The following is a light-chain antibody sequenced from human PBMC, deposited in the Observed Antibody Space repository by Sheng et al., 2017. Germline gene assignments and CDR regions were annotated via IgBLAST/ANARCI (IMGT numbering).Light chain of an antibody. Sequence: IQMTQSPSTLSASVGDRVTITCRASQNIRIWLAWYQQKPGKAPKALIYKASNLESGVPSRFSGVDLGHSSLSPSATYSLMILSTYYCLQYSDDWSFGQGTKVENK. CDR1: QNIRIW. CDR3: LQYSDDWS. V-gene: IGKV1-5*03. CDR2: KAS. J-gene: IGKJ1*01.